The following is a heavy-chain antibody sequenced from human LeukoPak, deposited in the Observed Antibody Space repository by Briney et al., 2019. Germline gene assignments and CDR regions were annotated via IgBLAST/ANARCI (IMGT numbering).Heavy chain of an antibody. D-gene: IGHD7-27*01. CDR2: VYTTGTT. Sequence: SETLSLTCTVSGDFISGSYWSWVRQPAGKGLEWIGRVYTTGTTNFNPSLKSRLTMSVDASKKQLYLRLNSVTAADMAVYFCATVSGAGGFLHKWGQGILVTVSS. CDR1: GDFISGSY. J-gene: IGHJ4*02. CDR3: ATVSGAGGFLHK. V-gene: IGHV4-4*07.